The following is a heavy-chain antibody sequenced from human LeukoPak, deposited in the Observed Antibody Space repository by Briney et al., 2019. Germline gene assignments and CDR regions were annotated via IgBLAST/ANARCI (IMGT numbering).Heavy chain of an antibody. CDR1: GFTFSSYA. CDR3: ARDLDSSGWYPGYFDY. V-gene: IGHV3-30*04. Sequence: GGSLRLSCAASGFTFSSYAMHWVRQAPGKGLEWVAVISYDGSNKYYADSVKGRFTISRDNSKNTLYLQMNSLRAEDTAVYYCARDLDSSGWYPGYFDYWGQGTLVTVSS. J-gene: IGHJ4*02. D-gene: IGHD6-19*01. CDR2: ISYDGSNK.